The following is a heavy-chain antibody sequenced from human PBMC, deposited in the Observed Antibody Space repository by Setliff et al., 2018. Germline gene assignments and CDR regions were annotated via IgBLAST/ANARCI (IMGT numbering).Heavy chain of an antibody. V-gene: IGHV3-74*01. Sequence: HPGGSLRLSCAASGFTFSNSWMHWVRQAPGEGLVCVSRMNSDGNSIFYADSVKGRFTISRDNAKNTLYLQMNSLRDEDTAVYYCAREGSGWLEYWGQGTLVTVSS. CDR2: MNSDGNSI. D-gene: IGHD6-19*01. CDR3: AREGSGWLEY. J-gene: IGHJ4*02. CDR1: GFTFSNSW.